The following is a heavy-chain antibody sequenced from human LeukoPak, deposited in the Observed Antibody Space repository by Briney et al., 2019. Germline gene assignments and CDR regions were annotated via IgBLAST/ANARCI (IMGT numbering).Heavy chain of an antibody. CDR2: TSGSGGST. J-gene: IGHJ6*02. CDR1: GFTCSTYA. V-gene: IGHV3-23*01. Sequence: PGGSLRLSCAASGFTCSTYAMSWVRLAPGKGLEWVSGTSGSGGSTYYADSVKGRFTSSRDNSNNTLDLQMNSLTVEDTAVYYCAKSGGLSGSGRLAMDVWGQGTTVTVSS. D-gene: IGHD3-10*01. CDR3: AKSGGLSGSGRLAMDV.